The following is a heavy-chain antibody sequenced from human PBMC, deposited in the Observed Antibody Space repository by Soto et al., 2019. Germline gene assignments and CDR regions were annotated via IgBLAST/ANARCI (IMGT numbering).Heavy chain of an antibody. D-gene: IGHD3-3*01. CDR3: ARAFDSYYDFWSGYPDDFDI. V-gene: IGHV4-59*01. CDR1: GGSISSYY. Sequence: ATLSLTCTVSGGSISSYYWSWIRQPPGKGLEWIGYIYYSGSTNYNPSLKSRVTISVDTSKNQFSLKLSSVTAADTAVYYCARAFDSYYDFWSGYPDDFDIWGQGTMVTV. J-gene: IGHJ3*02. CDR2: IYYSGST.